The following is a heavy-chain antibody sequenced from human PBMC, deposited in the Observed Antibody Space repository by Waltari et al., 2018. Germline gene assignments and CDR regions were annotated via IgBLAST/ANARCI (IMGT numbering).Heavy chain of an antibody. CDR3: ARDLGGY. Sequence: VQLVQSGAEVKKPGATVKISCKASGYTFTDYYMHWVQQAPGKGREWMGWMNSNSGNTGYAQKFQGRVTMTRNTSIRTAYRELSRLRSEDTAVYYCARDLGGYWGHGTLVTVAS. J-gene: IGHJ4*01. CDR1: GYTFTDYY. D-gene: IGHD3-16*01. V-gene: IGHV1-8*02. CDR2: MNSNSGNT.